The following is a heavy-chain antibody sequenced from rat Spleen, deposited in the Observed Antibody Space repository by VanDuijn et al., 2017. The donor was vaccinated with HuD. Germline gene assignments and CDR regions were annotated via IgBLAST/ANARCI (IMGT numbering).Heavy chain of an antibody. CDR1: GFTFSSFP. J-gene: IGHJ3*01. Sequence: EVQLVESGGGLVQPGRSLKLSCAASGFTFSSFPMAWVRQAPKKGLEWVATISADGTNTYYRDSVKGRFTVSRDDVRSTLYLQMNSLRSEDTATYYCTRGLLSPRAYWGQGTLVTVSS. CDR3: TRGLLSPRAY. D-gene: IGHD1-12*03. V-gene: IGHV5-46*01. CDR2: ISADGTNT.